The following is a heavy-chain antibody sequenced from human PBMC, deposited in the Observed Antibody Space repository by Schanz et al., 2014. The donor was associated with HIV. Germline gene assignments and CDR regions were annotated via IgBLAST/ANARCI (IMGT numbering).Heavy chain of an antibody. CDR3: VKDSGTLVSGARWFDP. Sequence: EVQLAESGGGLVQPGRSLRLFCEASGFTFDDYDMHWVRQVPGKGLEWVSSISWNSGSRGYADSVKGRFTISRDNDNDSLYLPMNSLRVEDTALYYCVKDSGTLVSGARWFDPWGQGTQVTVSS. D-gene: IGHD6-19*01. V-gene: IGHV3-9*01. CDR2: ISWNSGSR. J-gene: IGHJ5*02. CDR1: GFTFDDYD.